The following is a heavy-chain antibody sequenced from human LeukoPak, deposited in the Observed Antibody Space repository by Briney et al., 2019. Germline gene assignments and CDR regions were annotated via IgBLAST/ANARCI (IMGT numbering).Heavy chain of an antibody. D-gene: IGHD6-19*01. V-gene: IGHV3-7*01. CDR3: ARGRWLVF. CDR2: IKQDGSEK. CDR1: GLTFSDYD. J-gene: IGHJ4*02. Sequence: GGSLRLSCAASGLTFSDYDMGWVRQAPGKGPEWVANIKQDGSEKYYVDSVKGRFTISRDNAKNSLYLQMNGLRAEDTAVYYCARGRWLVFRGKGTLVAVSS.